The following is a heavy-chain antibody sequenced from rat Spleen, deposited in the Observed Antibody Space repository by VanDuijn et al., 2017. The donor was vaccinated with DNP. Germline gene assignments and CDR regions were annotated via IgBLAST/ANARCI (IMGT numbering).Heavy chain of an antibody. Sequence: EVQLVESGGGLVQPGRSLILSCVASGFTFNNYWMTWIRQVPGKGLEWVASISSSGGSTYYPDSVKGRFTISRDDARNTLYLQMNSLRSGDTATYYCARVMTTGAMDTWGQGTSVTVSS. CDR3: ARVMTTGAMDT. CDR2: ISSSGGST. J-gene: IGHJ4*01. D-gene: IGHD5-1*01. V-gene: IGHV5-31*01. CDR1: GFTFNNYW.